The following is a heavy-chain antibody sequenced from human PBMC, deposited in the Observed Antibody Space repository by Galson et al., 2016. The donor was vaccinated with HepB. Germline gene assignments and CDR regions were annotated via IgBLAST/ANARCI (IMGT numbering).Heavy chain of an antibody. D-gene: IGHD2-2*01. J-gene: IGHJ4*02. CDR2: ISYDGSNK. Sequence: SLRLSCAASGFTFSSYGMHWVRQAPGKGLEWVAFISYDGSNKKSADSVKGRFTISRDNSKKTLYPQMNSLRAEDTAVYYCAKDGRIYCSSASCHDHFHYWGQGTLVTVSS. CDR1: GFTFSSYG. V-gene: IGHV3-30*18. CDR3: AKDGRIYCSSASCHDHFHY.